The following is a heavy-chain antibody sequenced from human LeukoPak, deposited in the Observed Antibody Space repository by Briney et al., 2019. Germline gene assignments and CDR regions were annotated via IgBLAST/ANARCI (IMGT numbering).Heavy chain of an antibody. V-gene: IGHV3-48*03. CDR1: GFTFSSYE. D-gene: IGHD3-3*01. Sequence: PGGSLRLSCAASGFTFSSYEMNWVRQAPGKGLGWVSYISSSGSTIYYADSVKGRFTISRDNAKNSLYLQMNSLRAEDTALYYCARGVYYDFWSGYFFTQGYYYYYMDVWGKGTTVTVSS. J-gene: IGHJ6*03. CDR3: ARGVYYDFWSGYFFTQGYYYYYMDV. CDR2: ISSSGSTI.